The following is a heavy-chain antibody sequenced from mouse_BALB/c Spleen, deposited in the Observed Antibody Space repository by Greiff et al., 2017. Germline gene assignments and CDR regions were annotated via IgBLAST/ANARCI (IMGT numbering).Heavy chain of an antibody. J-gene: IGHJ1*01. CDR3: TRRTTDWYFDV. D-gene: IGHD1-1*01. CDR2: IRLKSNNYAT. V-gene: IGHV6-6*02. Sequence: DVKLQESGGGLVQPGGSMKLSCVASGFTFSNYWMNWVRQSPEKGLEWVAEIRLKSNNYATHYAESVKGRFTISRDDSKSSVYLQMNNLRAEDTGIYYCTRRTTDWYFDVWGAGTTVTVSS. CDR1: GFTFSNYW.